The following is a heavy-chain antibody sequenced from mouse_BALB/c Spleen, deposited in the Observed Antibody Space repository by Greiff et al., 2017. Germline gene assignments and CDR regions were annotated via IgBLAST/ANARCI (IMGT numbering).Heavy chain of an antibody. V-gene: IGHV1-15*01. Sequence: QVQLQQSGAELVRPGASVTLSCKASGYTFTDYEMHWVKQTPVHGLEWIGAIAPETGGTAYNQKFKGKATLTADKSSSTAYMELRSLTSEDSAVYYCTNFYYWGQGTLVTVSA. CDR1: GYTFTDYE. CDR2: IAPETGGT. D-gene: IGHD2-1*01. CDR3: TNFYY. J-gene: IGHJ3*01.